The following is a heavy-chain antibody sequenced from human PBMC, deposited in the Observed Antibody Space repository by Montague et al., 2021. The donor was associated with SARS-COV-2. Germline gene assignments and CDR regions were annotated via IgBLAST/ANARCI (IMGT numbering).Heavy chain of an antibody. V-gene: IGHV4-34*01. CDR2: INHSGST. J-gene: IGHJ4*02. Sequence: SETLSLTCAVYGGSFSGYYWSWIRQPPGKGLEWIGEINHSGSTNYNPSLKSRVTISVDTSKNQFSLKLSSVTAADTAVYYCARVTRRVGATTRLDYWGQGTLVTVSS. D-gene: IGHD1-26*01. CDR3: ARVTRRVGATTRLDY. CDR1: GGSFSGYY.